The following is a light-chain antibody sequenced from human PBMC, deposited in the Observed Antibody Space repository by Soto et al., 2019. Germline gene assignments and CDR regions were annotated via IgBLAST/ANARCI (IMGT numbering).Light chain of an antibody. Sequence: QSVLTQPPSASGTPGQRVTISCSGSSSNIGSNTVNWYQQLPGRAPKLLIYDNNNRPSGVPDRFSGSKSDTSASLAITGLQAEDEADYYCQSYDTSLRDWNWVFGGGTKLTVL. CDR3: QSYDTSLRDWNWV. J-gene: IGLJ3*02. V-gene: IGLV1-40*01. CDR2: DNN. CDR1: SSNIGSNT.